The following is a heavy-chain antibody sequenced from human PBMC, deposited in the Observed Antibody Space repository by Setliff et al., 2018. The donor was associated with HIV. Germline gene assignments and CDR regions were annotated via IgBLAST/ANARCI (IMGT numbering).Heavy chain of an antibody. CDR3: AREGYGSRSDY. D-gene: IGHD3-10*01. J-gene: IGHJ4*02. V-gene: IGHV1-46*01. CDR1: GYTFTGHY. Sequence: ASVKVSCKAPGYTFTGHYMHWVRQAPGQGLEWMGIINPSGGSTSYAQKFQGRVTMTRDTSTSTVYMELSSLRSEDTAVYYCAREGYGSRSDYWGQGTLVTVSS. CDR2: INPSGGST.